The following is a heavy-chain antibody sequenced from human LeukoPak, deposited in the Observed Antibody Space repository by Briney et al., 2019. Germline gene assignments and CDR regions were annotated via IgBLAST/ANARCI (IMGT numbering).Heavy chain of an antibody. CDR1: GGSISSGGYY. V-gene: IGHV4-31*03. Sequence: SETLSFTCTVSGGSISSGGYYWSWIRQHPGKGLEWIGYIYYSGSTYYNPSLKSRVTISVDTSKNQFSLKLSSVTAADTAVYYCARGRTGPPRIRSYYFDYWGQGTLVTVSS. CDR2: IYYSGST. D-gene: IGHD1-1*01. CDR3: ARGRTGPPRIRSYYFDY. J-gene: IGHJ4*02.